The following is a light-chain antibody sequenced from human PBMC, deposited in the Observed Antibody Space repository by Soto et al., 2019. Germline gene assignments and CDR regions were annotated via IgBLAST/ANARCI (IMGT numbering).Light chain of an antibody. J-gene: IGLJ1*01. CDR1: SSDVGGYNY. Sequence: QSALTQPASVSWSPGQSITISCTGTSSDVGGYNYVSWYQQHPGKAPKLMIYDVSNRPSGVSNRFSGSKSGNTASLTISGLQAEDEADYYCSSYTSSNTYVFGTGTKLTVL. CDR2: DVS. V-gene: IGLV2-14*01. CDR3: SSYTSSNTYV.